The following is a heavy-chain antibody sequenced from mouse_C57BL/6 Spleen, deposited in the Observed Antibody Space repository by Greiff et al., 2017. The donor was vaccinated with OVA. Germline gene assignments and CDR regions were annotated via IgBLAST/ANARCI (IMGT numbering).Heavy chain of an antibody. Sequence: VQLQQSGAELAKPGASVKMSCKASGYTFTTYPIEWMKQNHGKSLEWIGNFHPYNDDTKYNEKFKGKATLTVEKSSSTVYLKLSRLTSDDSAVYYCARRGSNYVRYFDVWGTGTTVTVSS. V-gene: IGHV1-47*01. D-gene: IGHD2-5*01. CDR1: GYTFTTYP. CDR3: ARRGSNYVRYFDV. J-gene: IGHJ1*03. CDR2: FHPYNDDT.